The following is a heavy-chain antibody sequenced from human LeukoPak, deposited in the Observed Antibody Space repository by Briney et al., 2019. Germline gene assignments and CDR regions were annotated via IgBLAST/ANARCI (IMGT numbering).Heavy chain of an antibody. J-gene: IGHJ6*02. V-gene: IGHV3-23*01. CDR2: ISGDGRST. CDR3: AKNTWKSSDSGRGRMDV. D-gene: IGHD3-10*01. Sequence: GGSLRLSCAASRLTFSNYVMGWVRQAPGKGLECVSAISGDGRSTYYADSVKGRFTISRENSKNTLYLQMNSLRAEDTAVYYCAKNTWKSSDSGRGRMDVWGQGTTVTVSS. CDR1: RLTFSNYV.